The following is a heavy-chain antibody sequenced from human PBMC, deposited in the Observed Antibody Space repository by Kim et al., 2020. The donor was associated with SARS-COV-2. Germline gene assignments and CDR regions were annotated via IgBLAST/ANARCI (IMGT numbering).Heavy chain of an antibody. CDR2: IDPSDSYT. J-gene: IGHJ6*02. CDR3: ARLPSLYSSSWPPKDSTKTDYYYYGVDV. CDR1: GYRFTSYW. D-gene: IGHD6-13*01. Sequence: GESLKISCKGSGYRFTSYWITWVRQMPGKGLEWMGRIDPSDSYTNYNPSFRGHVTISADKSISTAYLQWSSLKAPDTAMYFCARLPSLYSSSWPPKDSTKTDYYYYGVDVWGQGTTVTVSS. V-gene: IGHV5-10-1*01.